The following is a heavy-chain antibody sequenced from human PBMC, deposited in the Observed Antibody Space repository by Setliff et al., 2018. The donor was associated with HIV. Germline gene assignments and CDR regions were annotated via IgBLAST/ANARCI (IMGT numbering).Heavy chain of an antibody. V-gene: IGHV4-39*07. D-gene: IGHD3-16*01. CDR3: ASGMMVTKY. J-gene: IGHJ4*02. Sequence: SETLSLTCSVSGGSISSRTYYWGWIRQPPGKGLEWIGSIYYSGSTYYNPSLRSRVTMSVDTSKHQFSLKLSSVTAADTAVYYCASGMMVTKYWGQGTLVTVSS. CDR2: IYYSGST. CDR1: GGSISSRTYY.